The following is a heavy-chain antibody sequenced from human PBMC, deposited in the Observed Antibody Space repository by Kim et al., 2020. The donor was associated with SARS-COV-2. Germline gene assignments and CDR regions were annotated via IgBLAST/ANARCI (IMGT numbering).Heavy chain of an antibody. Sequence: GESLKISCKGSGYSFTSYWIGWVRQMPGKGLEWMGIIYPGDSDTRYSPSFQGQVTISADKSISTAYLQWSSLKASDTAMYYCARRYGGNYPVDAFDIWGQGTMVTVSS. V-gene: IGHV5-51*01. J-gene: IGHJ3*02. CDR1: GYSFTSYW. CDR3: ARRYGGNYPVDAFDI. D-gene: IGHD2-21*02. CDR2: IYPGDSDT.